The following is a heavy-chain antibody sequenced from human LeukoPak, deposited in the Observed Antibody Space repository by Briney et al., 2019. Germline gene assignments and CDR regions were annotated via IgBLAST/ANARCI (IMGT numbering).Heavy chain of an antibody. CDR3: ARDPPGIAAEGAFDI. D-gene: IGHD6-13*01. CDR2: IYSGGST. J-gene: IGHJ3*02. Sequence: GGSLRLSCAASGFTFNSYSMNWVRQAPGKGLEWVSVIYSGGSTYYADSVKGRFTISRDNSKNTLYLQMNSLRAEDTAVYYCARDPPGIAAEGAFDIWGQGTMVTVSS. CDR1: GFTFNSYS. V-gene: IGHV3-53*01.